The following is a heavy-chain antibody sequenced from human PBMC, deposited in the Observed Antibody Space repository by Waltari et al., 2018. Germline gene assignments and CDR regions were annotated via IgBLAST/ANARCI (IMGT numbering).Heavy chain of an antibody. Sequence: EVQLVESGGGLVKPGGSLRLSCAASGFTLSSYSMNWVRQAPGKGLEWVSSNSSSSGYINYADYVKGRFTISRDNAKNSLYLQMNSLRGDDTAVYYCARDREAAYRYGFDYWGQGSLVTVSS. J-gene: IGHJ4*02. CDR3: ARDREAAYRYGFDY. CDR2: NSSSSGYI. V-gene: IGHV3-21*02. D-gene: IGHD5-18*01. CDR1: GFTLSSYS.